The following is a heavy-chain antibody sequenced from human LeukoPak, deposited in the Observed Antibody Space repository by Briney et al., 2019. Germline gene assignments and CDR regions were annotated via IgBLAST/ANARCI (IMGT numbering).Heavy chain of an antibody. V-gene: IGHV3-23*01. D-gene: IGHD6-6*01. CDR2: ISGSGGST. CDR1: GFTFSSYA. CDR3: RTPSIAAKPFDH. J-gene: IGHJ4*02. Sequence: GGSLRLSCAASGFTFSSYAMSWVRQAPGKGLEWVSGISGSGGSTYYADSVKGRFTISRDNSKNTLYLQMNSLRAEDTAVYYCRTPSIAAKPFDHWGQGTLVTVSS.